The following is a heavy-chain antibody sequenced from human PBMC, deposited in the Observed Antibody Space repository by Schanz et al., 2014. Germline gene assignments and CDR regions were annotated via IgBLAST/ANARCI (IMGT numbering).Heavy chain of an antibody. J-gene: IGHJ4*02. CDR2: IKHDGSEK. D-gene: IGHD1-1*01. CDR1: GFTFSNYW. Sequence: EVQLVESGGGLVQPGGSLRLSCAASGFTFSNYWMSWVRQAPGKGLEWVAYIKHDGSEKYHVDSVKGRFTISRDNAKGSVSLQLHSLSAEATAVYYCAKGMWQQLVSDYWGQGTLVTVSS. CDR3: AKGMWQQLVSDY. V-gene: IGHV3-7*03.